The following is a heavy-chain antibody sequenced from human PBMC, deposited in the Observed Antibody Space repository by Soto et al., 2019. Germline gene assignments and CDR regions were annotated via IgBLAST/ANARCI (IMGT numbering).Heavy chain of an antibody. D-gene: IGHD5-18*01. Sequence: QVQLVQSGAEVKKPGSSVKVSCKASGGTFSSYAISWVRQAPGQGLEWMGGIIPIFGTANYAQKFQGRVTITADESTSKAYMELSSLRAEDTAVYYCVQQRGYRYGRDYWGQGTLVTVSS. CDR3: VQQRGYRYGRDY. V-gene: IGHV1-69*01. J-gene: IGHJ4*02. CDR2: IIPIFGTA. CDR1: GGTFSSYA.